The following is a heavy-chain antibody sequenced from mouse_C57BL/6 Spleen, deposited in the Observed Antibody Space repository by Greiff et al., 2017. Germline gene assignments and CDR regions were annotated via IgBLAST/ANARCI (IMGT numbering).Heavy chain of an antibody. V-gene: IGHV1-61*01. J-gene: IGHJ2*01. Sequence: QVQLQQPGAELVRPGSSVKLSCKASGYTFTSYWMDWVKQRPGQGLEWIGNIYPSDSETPYYQKFKDKATLTVDKSSSTAYMQLSSLTSEDSAVYYCARRGYDVYYFDYWGQGTTLTFSS. CDR2: IYPSDSET. CDR1: GYTFTSYW. D-gene: IGHD2-2*01. CDR3: ARRGYDVYYFDY.